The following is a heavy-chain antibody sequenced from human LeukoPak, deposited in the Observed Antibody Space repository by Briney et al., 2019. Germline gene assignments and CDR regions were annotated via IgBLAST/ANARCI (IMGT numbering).Heavy chain of an antibody. CDR2: ISGNGGST. CDR1: GFTFTPYA. Sequence: GGSLRLSCAASGFTFTPYAMSWVRQAPGKGLEWVSLISGNGGSTYYADSVRGRFTISRDNSRNTLYLQMNSLRAEDTAVYYCAKENSGSFDYWGQGALVTVSS. D-gene: IGHD3-22*01. V-gene: IGHV3-23*01. J-gene: IGHJ4*02. CDR3: AKENSGSFDY.